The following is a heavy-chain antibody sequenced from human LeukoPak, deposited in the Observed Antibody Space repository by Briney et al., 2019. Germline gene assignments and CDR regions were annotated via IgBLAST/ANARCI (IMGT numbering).Heavy chain of an antibody. D-gene: IGHD6-19*01. CDR3: ARADSQWLVRN. Sequence: PSETLSLTCTVSGGSISSGDYYWSWIRQPPGKGLEWIGYIYYSGSTYYNPSLKSRVTISVDTSKNQLSLKLSSVTAADTAVYYCARADSQWLVRNWGQGTLVTVSS. V-gene: IGHV4-30-4*01. J-gene: IGHJ4*02. CDR1: GGSISSGDYY. CDR2: IYYSGST.